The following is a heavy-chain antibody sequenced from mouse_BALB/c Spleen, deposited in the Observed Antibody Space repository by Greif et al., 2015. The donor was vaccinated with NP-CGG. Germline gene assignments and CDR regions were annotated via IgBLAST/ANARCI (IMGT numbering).Heavy chain of an antibody. CDR1: GYTFTDYA. CDR2: ISTYYNNT. D-gene: IGHD2-14*01. Sequence: QVQLQQSGPELVRPGVSVKISCKGSGYTFTDYAMHWVKQSHAKSLEWIGIISTYYNNTNYNQKFKGKATMTVDKSSSTAYMELARLTSEESANYYWASKGRYGTMDYWGQGTSVAVAS. CDR3: ASKGRYGTMDY. V-gene: IGHV1-67*01. J-gene: IGHJ4*01.